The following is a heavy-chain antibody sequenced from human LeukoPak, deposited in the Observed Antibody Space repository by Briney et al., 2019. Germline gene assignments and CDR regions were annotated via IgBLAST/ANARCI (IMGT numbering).Heavy chain of an antibody. CDR3: ARATAPEYYFDY. CDR1: GYTFTSYD. J-gene: IGHJ4*02. CDR2: MNPNSGNT. Sequence: ASVKVSCKASGYTFTSYDINWVRQATGQGVEWMGWMNPNSGNTGYAQKFQGRVTMTRNTSISTAYMELSSLRSEDTAVYYCARATAPEYYFDYWGQGTLVTVSS. V-gene: IGHV1-8*01. D-gene: IGHD1-14*01.